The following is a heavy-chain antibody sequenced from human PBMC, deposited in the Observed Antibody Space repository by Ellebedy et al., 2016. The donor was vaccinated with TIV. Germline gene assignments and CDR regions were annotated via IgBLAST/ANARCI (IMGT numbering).Heavy chain of an antibody. D-gene: IGHD2/OR15-2a*01. J-gene: IGHJ6*02. V-gene: IGHV3-30*03. CDR1: GFTFSLYS. Sequence: PGGSLRLSCAASGFTFSLYSMNWVRQAPGKGLECVAVISYSGKNKDYADSVKGRFTISRDNSNYTLFLQMNNLRVDDTAVYYCASFSDYIYFYAMNVWGQGTTVTVSS. CDR2: ISYSGKNK. CDR3: ASFSDYIYFYAMNV.